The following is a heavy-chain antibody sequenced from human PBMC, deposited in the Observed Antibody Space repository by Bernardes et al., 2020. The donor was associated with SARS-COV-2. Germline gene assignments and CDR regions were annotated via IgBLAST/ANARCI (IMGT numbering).Heavy chain of an antibody. Sequence: GGSLRLSCAASGFTFSNYWMTWVRQAPGKGLEWVANIKQDGSEKYYVDSVKGRFTISRDNAKNSLYLQVNSLRAVDTAVYYCARGSSGWYWGGGGVDFWGQGTLVTVSS. CDR2: IKQDGSEK. CDR3: ARGSSGWYWGGGGVDF. D-gene: IGHD6-19*01. CDR1: GFTFSNYW. J-gene: IGHJ4*02. V-gene: IGHV3-7*04.